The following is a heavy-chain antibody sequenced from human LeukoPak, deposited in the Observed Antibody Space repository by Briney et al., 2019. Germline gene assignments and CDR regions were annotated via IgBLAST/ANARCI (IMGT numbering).Heavy chain of an antibody. J-gene: IGHJ4*02. Sequence: GGSLRLSCAASGFTVSSSYMTWVRQVPGKGLEWVSIIYGGGNTFYADSVKGRFTISRDNSKNTLYLQMNSLRAEDTAVYYCGGHMYYSGPIDYWGQGTLVTVSP. CDR1: GFTVSSSY. D-gene: IGHD3-10*01. V-gene: IGHV3-53*01. CDR3: GGHMYYSGPIDY. CDR2: IYGGGNT.